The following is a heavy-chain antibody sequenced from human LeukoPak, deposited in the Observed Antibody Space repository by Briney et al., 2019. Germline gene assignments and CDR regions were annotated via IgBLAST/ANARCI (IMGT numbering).Heavy chain of an antibody. CDR1: GFTFSSYG. Sequence: GRSLRLSCAASGFTFSSYGMHWVCQAPGKGLEWVAVISYDGSNKYYADSVKGRFTISRDNSKNTLYLQMNSLRAEDTAVYYCAKVAGLLRYFDWLSDYFDYWGQGTLVTVSS. D-gene: IGHD3-9*01. J-gene: IGHJ4*02. CDR3: AKVAGLLRYFDWLSDYFDY. V-gene: IGHV3-30*18. CDR2: ISYDGSNK.